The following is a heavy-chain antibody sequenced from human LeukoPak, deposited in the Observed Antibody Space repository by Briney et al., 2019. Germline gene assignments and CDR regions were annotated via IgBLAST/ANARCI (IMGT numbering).Heavy chain of an antibody. CDR3: ARAPGVAAAGMGYFDY. D-gene: IGHD6-13*01. V-gene: IGHV1-46*04. J-gene: IGHJ4*02. CDR1: GYTFTNYY. CDR2: INPSGGST. Sequence: GASVKVSCKASGYTFTNYYMHWVRQAPGQGLEWMGIINPSGGSTNYAQKLQGRVTMTRDTSTSTIYMELSSLRSEDTAVYYCARAPGVAAAGMGYFDYWGQGTLSPSPQ.